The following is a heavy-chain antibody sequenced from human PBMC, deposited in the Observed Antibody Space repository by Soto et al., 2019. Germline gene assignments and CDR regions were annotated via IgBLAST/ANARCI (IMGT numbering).Heavy chain of an antibody. CDR3: ARGGGARTNYYYYGMDV. J-gene: IGHJ6*02. D-gene: IGHD3-16*01. Sequence: QVQLVQSGAEVKKPGASVKVSCKASGYTFTSYDINWVRQATGQGLEWMGWMNPNSGNTGYAQKFQGRVTMTRNTSITTAYMELSSLRSEDTAVYYCARGGGARTNYYYYGMDVWGQGTTVTVSS. CDR2: MNPNSGNT. V-gene: IGHV1-8*01. CDR1: GYTFTSYD.